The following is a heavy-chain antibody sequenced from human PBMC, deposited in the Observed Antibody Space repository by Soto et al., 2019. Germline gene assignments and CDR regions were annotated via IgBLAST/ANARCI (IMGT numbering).Heavy chain of an antibody. CDR3: TREITASDY. V-gene: IGHV3-21*01. J-gene: IGHJ4*02. CDR1: GFTFSSYS. CDR2: ISSSSSHI. Sequence: EVHLVESGGGLVKPGGSLRLSCTASGFTFSSYSMNWVRQAPGKGLEWVSSISSSSSHIYYVDSVKGRFTVSRDNAKNSVYLQMNSLRAEDTAVYYCTREITASDYWGQGKVVTVSS.